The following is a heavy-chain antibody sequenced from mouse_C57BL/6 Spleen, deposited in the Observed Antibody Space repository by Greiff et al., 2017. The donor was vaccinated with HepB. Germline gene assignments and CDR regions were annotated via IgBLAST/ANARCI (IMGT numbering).Heavy chain of an antibody. J-gene: IGHJ2*01. D-gene: IGHD2-4*01. Sequence: VQLKESEGGLVQPGSSMKLSCTASGFTFSDYYMAWVRQVPEKGLEWVANINYDGSSTYYLDSLKSRFIISRDNAKNILYLQMSSLKSEDTATYYCSRSAYDYDGDSYFDYWGQGTTLTVSS. CDR3: SRSAYDYDGDSYFDY. CDR2: INYDGSST. V-gene: IGHV5-16*01. CDR1: GFTFSDYY.